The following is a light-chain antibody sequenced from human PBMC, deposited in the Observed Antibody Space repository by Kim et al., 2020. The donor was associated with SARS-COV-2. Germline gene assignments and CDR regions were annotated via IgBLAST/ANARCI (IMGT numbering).Light chain of an antibody. V-gene: IGKV3-20*01. CDR2: GAS. CDR1: QSVSSTY. CDR3: QQYGSSPYS. Sequence: WSPGERATLSCRASQSVSSTYLAWYQQKPGQAPRLLIYGASSRATGIPDRFSGSGSGTDFTLTITRLEPEDFAVYYCQQYGSSPYSFGQGTKLEI. J-gene: IGKJ2*03.